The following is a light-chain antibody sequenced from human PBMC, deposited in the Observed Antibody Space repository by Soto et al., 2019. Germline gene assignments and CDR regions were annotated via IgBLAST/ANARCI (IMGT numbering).Light chain of an antibody. CDR3: SSYTSTSTVI. CDR2: DVS. CDR1: SSDVGGYKY. Sequence: QSALTQPASVSGSPGQSITISCTGTSSDVGGYKYVSWYQHHPGKAPKLMIHDVSNRPLGVSNRFSGSKSGNTASLTISGLQAEDEADYYCSSYTSTSTVIFGGGTKLTVL. V-gene: IGLV2-14*03. J-gene: IGLJ2*01.